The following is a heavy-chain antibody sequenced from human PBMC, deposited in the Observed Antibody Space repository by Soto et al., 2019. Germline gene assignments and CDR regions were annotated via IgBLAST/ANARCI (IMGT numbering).Heavy chain of an antibody. CDR3: AKDIVATDYYYYGMHV. Sequence: GGSLRLSCAASGFTFDDYAMHWVRQAPGKGLEWVSGISWNSGSIGYADSVKGRFTISRDNAKNSLYLQMNSLRAEDTALYYCAKDIVATDYYYYGMHVWGQGTTVTVS. CDR2: ISWNSGSI. D-gene: IGHD5-12*01. J-gene: IGHJ6*02. CDR1: GFTFDDYA. V-gene: IGHV3-9*01.